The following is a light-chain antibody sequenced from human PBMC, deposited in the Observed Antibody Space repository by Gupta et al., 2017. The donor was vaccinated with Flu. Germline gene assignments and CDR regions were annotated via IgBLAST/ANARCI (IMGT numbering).Light chain of an antibody. CDR2: LGS. Sequence: DTVMTQSPLSLSVTPGEPASISCRSSQSLLHTNGYNYLDWYLQKPGQSPQLLIYLGSNRASGVPDRFSGSGSGTTFTLKISRVEAEDVGIYYCMQALHTPQTFGQGTKVEVK. V-gene: IGKV2-28*01. CDR1: QSLLHTNGYNY. CDR3: MQALHTPQT. J-gene: IGKJ1*01.